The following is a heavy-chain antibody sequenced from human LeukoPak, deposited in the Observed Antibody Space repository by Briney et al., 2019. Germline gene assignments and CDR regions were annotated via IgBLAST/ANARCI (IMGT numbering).Heavy chain of an antibody. J-gene: IGHJ4*02. D-gene: IGHD6-13*01. CDR2: IYYSGST. Sequence: SETLSLTCTVSGGSISSYYWSWIRQPPGKGLEWIGYIYYSGSTNYNPSLKSRVTISVDTSKNQFSLKLSSVTAADTAVYYCAKLAAAGLYFDYWGQGTLVTVSS. CDR3: AKLAAAGLYFDY. V-gene: IGHV4-59*01. CDR1: GGSISSYY.